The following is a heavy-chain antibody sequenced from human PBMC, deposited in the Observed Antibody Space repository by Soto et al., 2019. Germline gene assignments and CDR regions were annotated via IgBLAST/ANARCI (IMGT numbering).Heavy chain of an antibody. CDR2: TSGSGGNT. Sequence: GGSLRLSCAASGITFNNYAMAWVRQAPGKGLEWVSATSGSGGNTYYADSVKGRFTISRDNSKNTLYLQMNSLRADDTALYYCAKDGAGDCSGAFCYRGYFDCWGQGTLVTVSS. CDR3: AKDGAGDCSGAFCYRGYFDC. V-gene: IGHV3-23*01. J-gene: IGHJ4*02. CDR1: GITFNNYA. D-gene: IGHD2-15*01.